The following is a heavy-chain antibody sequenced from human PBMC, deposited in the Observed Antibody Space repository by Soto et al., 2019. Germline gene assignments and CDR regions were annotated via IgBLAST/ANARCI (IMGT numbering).Heavy chain of an antibody. CDR1: GYTFTGYY. V-gene: IGHV1-2*02. CDR2: INPNSGGA. Sequence: GASVKVSCKASGYTFTGYYMHWVRQAPGQGLEWMGWINPNSGGANYAQKFQGRVTMTRDTSISTAYMELSRLRSDGTAVYYCASTGYDFWSGYFTGDYYGMDVWGQGTTVTAP. D-gene: IGHD3-3*01. J-gene: IGHJ6*02. CDR3: ASTGYDFWSGYFTGDYYGMDV.